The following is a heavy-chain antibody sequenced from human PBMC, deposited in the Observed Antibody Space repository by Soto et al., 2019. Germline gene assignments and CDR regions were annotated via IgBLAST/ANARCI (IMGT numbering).Heavy chain of an antibody. CDR3: ARGDFDRSGNYNAGWFAP. Sequence: QVQLVQSGAEVKKPGASVKVSCKASGYTFTAYYMHWLRQAPGQGLAWMGWINPNSGGTNYAQRFQGRVTVTNDTSISTTYMELSSLGSDDTAVYYCARGDFDRSGNYNAGWFAPWGQGTLVTVSS. CDR1: GYTFTAYY. CDR2: INPNSGGT. D-gene: IGHD3-22*01. V-gene: IGHV1-2*02. J-gene: IGHJ5*02.